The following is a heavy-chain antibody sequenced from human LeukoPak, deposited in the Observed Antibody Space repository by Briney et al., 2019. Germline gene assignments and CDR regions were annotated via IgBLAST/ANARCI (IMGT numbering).Heavy chain of an antibody. CDR2: ISNDGSRK. Sequence: GGSLRLSCAPSGFTFSRHGMHWVRQAPGKGLEWVAIISNDGSRKYYAHSVKGRFTISRENAKNSLYLQMNSLRAGDTAVYYCARARDGYPIDYWGQGTLVTVSS. CDR3: ARARDGYPIDY. V-gene: IGHV3-30*03. D-gene: IGHD3-16*02. J-gene: IGHJ4*02. CDR1: GFTFSRHG.